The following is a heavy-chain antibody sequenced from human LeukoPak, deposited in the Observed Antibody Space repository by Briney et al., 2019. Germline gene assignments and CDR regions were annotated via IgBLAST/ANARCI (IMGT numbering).Heavy chain of an antibody. Sequence: GGSLRLSCAASGFTFSIHWMSWVRQAPGKGLEWVANMKQDGSEKYYVDSVKGRFTVSRDNAKNLLWLQMNSLRAEDTAVYYCTRDLIAARLYLFDYWGQGTLVTVSS. J-gene: IGHJ4*02. CDR2: MKQDGSEK. CDR1: GFTFSIHW. D-gene: IGHD6-6*01. CDR3: TRDLIAARLYLFDY. V-gene: IGHV3-7*03.